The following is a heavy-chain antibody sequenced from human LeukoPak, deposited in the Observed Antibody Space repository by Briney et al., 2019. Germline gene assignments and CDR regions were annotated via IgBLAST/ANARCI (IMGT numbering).Heavy chain of an antibody. Sequence: PGGSLRLSCVVSGVTFSNFWMSWVRQAPGKGLEWVANVQHIEGETYYVDSVKGRFTISRDNAKNSVYLQMNSLGADDTAVYYCATYSILNAREFRYWGQGTLVTVTS. V-gene: IGHV3-7*01. CDR1: GVTFSNFW. D-gene: IGHD4-11*01. J-gene: IGHJ1*01. CDR2: VQHIEGET. CDR3: ATYSILNAREFRY.